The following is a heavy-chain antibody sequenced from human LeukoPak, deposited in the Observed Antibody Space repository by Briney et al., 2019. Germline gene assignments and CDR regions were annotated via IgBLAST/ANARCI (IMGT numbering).Heavy chain of an antibody. V-gene: IGHV3-15*01. CDR3: TTVGIWNMTGEDH. J-gene: IGHJ4*02. CDR1: EFPFTNAW. D-gene: IGHD1/OR15-1a*01. CDR2: IKSRTDGGTI. Sequence: PGGSLRLSCVVSEFPFTNAWMSWVRQAPGKGLEWVGRIKSRTDGGTIDYGAPVKGRFTISRDDSKNTLYLQVNSLKTEDTAVYYCTTVGIWNMTGEDHWGQGTLVTVSS.